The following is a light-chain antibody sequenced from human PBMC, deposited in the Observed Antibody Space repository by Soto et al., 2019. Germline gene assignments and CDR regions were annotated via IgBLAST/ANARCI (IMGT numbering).Light chain of an antibody. J-gene: IGLJ3*02. CDR1: SSDLGGYNY. V-gene: IGLV2-14*03. Sequence: QSVLTQPASVSGSPGQSITISCTGTSSDLGGYNYVSWYQQHPGKAPKLMIYDVSNRPSGVSNRFSGSKSGNTASLTISGLQAEDEADYYCSSYTSSGSWVFGGGTKLTVL. CDR2: DVS. CDR3: SSYTSSGSWV.